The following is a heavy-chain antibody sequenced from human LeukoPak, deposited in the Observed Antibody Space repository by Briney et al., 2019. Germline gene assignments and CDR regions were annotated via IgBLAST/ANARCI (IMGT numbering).Heavy chain of an antibody. CDR1: GFTFDDYA. D-gene: IGHD5-18*01. V-gene: IGHV3-9*03. J-gene: IGHJ4*02. CDR3: AKGGRGYSYGHFDY. Sequence: GRSLRLSCAASGFTFDDYAMHWVRQAPGKGLEWVSGISWNSGSIGYADSVKGRFTISRDNAKNSLYLQMNSLRAEDMALYYCAKGGRGYSYGHFDYWGQGTLVTVSS. CDR2: ISWNSGSI.